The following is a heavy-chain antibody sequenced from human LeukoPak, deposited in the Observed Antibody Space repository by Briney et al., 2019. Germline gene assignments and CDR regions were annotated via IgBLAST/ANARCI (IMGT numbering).Heavy chain of an antibody. CDR2: INHSGST. CDR3: AGRVGATTIDY. Sequence: GSLRLSCAASGFTFSSYSMNWIRQPPGKGLEWIGEINHSGSTNYNPSLKSRVTISLDTSKNQFSLKLSSVTAADTAVYYCAGRVGATTIDYWGQGTLVTVSS. CDR1: GFTFSSYS. J-gene: IGHJ4*02. D-gene: IGHD1-26*01. V-gene: IGHV4-34*08.